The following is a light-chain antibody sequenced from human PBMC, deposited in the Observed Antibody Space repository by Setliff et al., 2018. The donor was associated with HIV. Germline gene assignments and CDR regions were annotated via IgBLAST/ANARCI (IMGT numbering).Light chain of an antibody. V-gene: IGLV2-14*03. J-gene: IGLJ1*01. CDR2: DVT. CDR3: SSYTSNNSGV. CDR1: SSDVGGYNY. Sequence: ALTQPASVSGSPGQSITISCTGTSSDVGGYNYVSWYQQHPGKAPKLMIYDVTNRPSGVSNRFSGSNSGNTASLTISGLQAEDEADYYCSSYTSNNSGVFGTGTKV.